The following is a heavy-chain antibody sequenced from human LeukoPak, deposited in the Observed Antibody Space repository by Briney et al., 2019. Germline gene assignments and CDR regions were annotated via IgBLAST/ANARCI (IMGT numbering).Heavy chain of an antibody. D-gene: IGHD3-10*01. CDR3: PRGWSFGEPTLVY. Sequence: SETLSLTCAAYGVTVSGYYWTWIRQPPGKGLEWVGEINHSGSTNYNPYLKSRVTISVDTSKYQFSLKLSSVTAADTAVYYCPRGWSFGEPTLVYGGQGTLVTVSS. V-gene: IGHV4-34*01. CDR1: GVTVSGYY. CDR2: INHSGST. J-gene: IGHJ4*02.